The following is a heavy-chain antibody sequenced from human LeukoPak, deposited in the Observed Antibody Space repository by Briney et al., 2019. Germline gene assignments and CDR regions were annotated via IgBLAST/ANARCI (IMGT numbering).Heavy chain of an antibody. V-gene: IGHV3-9*01. CDR1: GFTFDDYA. Sequence: PGRSLRLSCAASGFTFDDYAMHWVRQAPGKGLELASGVSWNSGSIGYADSVKGRFTISRDNAKNSLYLQMNSLRAEDTALYYCAKDTSAYYYGSGSLIPNDYWGQGTLVTVSS. CDR3: AKDTSAYYYGSGSLIPNDY. J-gene: IGHJ4*02. CDR2: VSWNSGSI. D-gene: IGHD3-10*01.